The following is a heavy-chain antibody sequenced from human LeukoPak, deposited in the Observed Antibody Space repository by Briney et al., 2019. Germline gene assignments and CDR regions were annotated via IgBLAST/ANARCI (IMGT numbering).Heavy chain of an antibody. CDR2: INWNGGRT. CDR1: GFTFSSYW. V-gene: IGHV3-20*04. D-gene: IGHD3-16*01. Sequence: AGGSLRLSCTASGFTFSSYWMSWVRQAPGKGLEWVSGINWNGGRTGYADSVKGRFTISRDNAKNSLYLQMNSLRAEDTALYYCARDLASSDVWGKGTTVTVSS. J-gene: IGHJ6*04. CDR3: ARDLASSDV.